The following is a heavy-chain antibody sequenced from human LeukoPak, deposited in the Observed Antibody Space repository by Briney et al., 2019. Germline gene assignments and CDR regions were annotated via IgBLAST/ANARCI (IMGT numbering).Heavy chain of an antibody. CDR1: GFTFDDYA. CDR2: ISWNSGSI. J-gene: IGHJ4*02. Sequence: GGSLRLSCAASGFTFDDYAMHWVRQAPGKGLEWVSGISWNSGSIGYADSVKGRFTISRDNAKNSLYLQMDSLRAEDTALYYCARTYYYDSSGYAFDYWGQGTLVTVSS. V-gene: IGHV3-9*01. D-gene: IGHD3-22*01. CDR3: ARTYYYDSSGYAFDY.